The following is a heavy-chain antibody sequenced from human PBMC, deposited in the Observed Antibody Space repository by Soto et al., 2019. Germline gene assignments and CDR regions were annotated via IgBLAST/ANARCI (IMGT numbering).Heavy chain of an antibody. D-gene: IGHD5-18*01. Sequence: PGGSLRLSCAASGFAVSSNYMSWVRQAPGKGLEWVSVIYSGGSTYYADSVKGRLTISRDNSKNTLYLQMNSLRAEDTAVYYCARTHSYGFYYGMDVWGQGTTVTVSS. J-gene: IGHJ6*02. V-gene: IGHV3-53*01. CDR3: ARTHSYGFYYGMDV. CDR1: GFAVSSNY. CDR2: IYSGGST.